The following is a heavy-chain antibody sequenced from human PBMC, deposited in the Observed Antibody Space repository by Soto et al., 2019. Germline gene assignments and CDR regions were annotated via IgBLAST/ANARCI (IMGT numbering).Heavy chain of an antibody. CDR3: AKEGYDSSGYWPPSGYFQH. Sequence: HPGGSLRLSCAASGFTFDDYTMHWVRQAPGKGLEWVPLISWDGGSTYYADSVKGRFTISRDNSKNSLYLQMNSMRTEDTALYYCAKEGYDSSGYWPPSGYFQHWGQGTLVTVSS. V-gene: IGHV3-43*01. D-gene: IGHD3-22*01. CDR2: ISWDGGST. CDR1: GFTFDDYT. J-gene: IGHJ1*01.